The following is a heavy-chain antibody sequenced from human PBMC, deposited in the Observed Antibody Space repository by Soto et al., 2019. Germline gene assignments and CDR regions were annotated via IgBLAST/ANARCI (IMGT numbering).Heavy chain of an antibody. CDR3: AKTRLWSGTELHCFDY. CDR2: ISGSGGST. V-gene: IGHV3-23*01. Sequence: EVQLLESGGGLVQPGGSLRLSCAASGFTFSSYAMSWVRQAPGKGLEWVSGISGSGGSTYYAESVKGRFTISRDNSKNPLYLQMNSLRAEDTAVYYCAKTRLWSGTELHCFDYLGQGTLVTVSS. D-gene: IGHD3-10*01. J-gene: IGHJ4*02. CDR1: GFTFSSYA.